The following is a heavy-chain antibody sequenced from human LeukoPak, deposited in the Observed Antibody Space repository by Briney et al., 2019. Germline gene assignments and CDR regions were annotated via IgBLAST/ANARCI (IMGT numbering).Heavy chain of an antibody. CDR2: IIPIFDTG. V-gene: IGHV1-69*01. J-gene: IGHJ4*02. Sequence: SVKVSCKASGYTFSSYAISWVRQAPGQGLEWMGGIIPIFDTGNYAQKFQGRLTITADESTSTAYMELSSLRSEDTAVYYCARVSSSWLTHFDYWGQGTLVTVSS. CDR3: ARVSSSWLTHFDY. D-gene: IGHD6-13*01. CDR1: GYTFSSYA.